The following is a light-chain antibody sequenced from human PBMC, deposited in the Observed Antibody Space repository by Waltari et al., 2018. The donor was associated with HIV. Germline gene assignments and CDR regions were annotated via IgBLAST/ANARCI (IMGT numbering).Light chain of an antibody. V-gene: IGLV2-14*03. CDR1: ASDIGRYKY. CDR2: DVN. Sequence: QSALSQPASVSASPGQSVAISCSGSASDIGRYKYVSWYQKHPDKTHILILFDVNNRPSGISDRFSGSKSGTTASLTISTVETDDEADYYCASYTVNSTGVFGSGTKLTVL. J-gene: IGLJ1*01. CDR3: ASYTVNSTGV.